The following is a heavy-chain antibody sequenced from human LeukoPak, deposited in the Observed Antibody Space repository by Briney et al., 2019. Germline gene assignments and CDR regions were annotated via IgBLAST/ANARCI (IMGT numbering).Heavy chain of an antibody. V-gene: IGHV3-53*01. CDR2: IYSGSNT. Sequence: GGSLRLSCAASGFTVSGNYMSWVRKAPGEGLEWVSLIYSGSNTYYADSVKGRFTISRDNSKNTLYLQMNTVRAEDTAIYYCARVFHDYYFDYWGQGTLVTVSS. J-gene: IGHJ4*02. CDR1: GFTVSGNY. CDR3: ARVFHDYYFDY. D-gene: IGHD3-3*01.